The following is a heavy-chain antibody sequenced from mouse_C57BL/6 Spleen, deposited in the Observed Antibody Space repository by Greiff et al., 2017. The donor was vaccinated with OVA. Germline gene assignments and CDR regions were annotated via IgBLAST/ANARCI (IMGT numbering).Heavy chain of an antibody. CDR1: GYTFTDYN. CDR2: INPNNGGT. V-gene: IGHV1-22*01. D-gene: IGHD2-10*02. CDR3: AREGEYGNYGCDY. J-gene: IGHJ2*01. Sequence: VQLQQSGPELVKPGASVKMSCKASGYTFTDYNMHWVKQSHGKSLEWIGYINPNNGGTSYNQKFKGKATLTVNKSSSTAYMELRSLTSEDSAVYYCAREGEYGNYGCDYWGQGTTLTVSS.